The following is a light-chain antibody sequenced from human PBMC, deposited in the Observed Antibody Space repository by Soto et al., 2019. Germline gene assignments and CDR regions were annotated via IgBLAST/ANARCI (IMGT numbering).Light chain of an antibody. CDR1: SSDVGGYNY. J-gene: IGLJ1*01. Sequence: QSVLTQPASVSGSPGQSITISCTGTSSDVGGYNYVSWYQHHPGKAPKLMIYDVSNRPSGISNLFSGSKSGNTASLTISGLQPEDEGDYYCSSYTTSNTRQIVFGTGTKVTVL. CDR3: SSYTTSNTRQIV. CDR2: DVS. V-gene: IGLV2-14*03.